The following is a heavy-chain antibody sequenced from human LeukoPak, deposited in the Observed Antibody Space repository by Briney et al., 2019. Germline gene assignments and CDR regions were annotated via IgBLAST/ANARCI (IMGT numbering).Heavy chain of an antibody. V-gene: IGHV1-2*02. CDR2: INPNSGGT. Sequence: ASVKVSCKASGYTFTGYYMHWVRQAPGQGLEWMGWINPNSGGTNYAQTFQGRVTMTRDTSISTAYMELSRLRSDDTAVYYCATDIAVAGKGTYYFDYWGQGTLVTVSS. J-gene: IGHJ4*02. D-gene: IGHD6-19*01. CDR3: ATDIAVAGKGTYYFDY. CDR1: GYTFTGYY.